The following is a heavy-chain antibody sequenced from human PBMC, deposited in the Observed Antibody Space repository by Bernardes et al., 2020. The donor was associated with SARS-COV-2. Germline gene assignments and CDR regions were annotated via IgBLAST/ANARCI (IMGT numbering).Heavy chain of an antibody. J-gene: IGHJ4*02. CDR1: GFTFSRYW. Sequence: GGSLRLSCAASGFTFSRYWMHWVRQGPGKRLVWVSRINTDGSTTTYADSVKGRFTISRDNARNTLYLQMNSLRAEDTAVYYCARSDFYDSRGYYYGYWGQGTLVTVSS. CDR3: ARSDFYDSRGYYYGY. D-gene: IGHD3-22*01. CDR2: INTDGSTT. V-gene: IGHV3-74*01.